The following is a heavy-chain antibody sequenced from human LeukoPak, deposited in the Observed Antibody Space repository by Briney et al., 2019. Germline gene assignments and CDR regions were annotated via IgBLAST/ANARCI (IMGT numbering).Heavy chain of an antibody. D-gene: IGHD3-22*01. CDR3: ARHVRRITMIVVAVGTGAFDI. J-gene: IGHJ3*02. Sequence: PSETLSLTCTVSGGSISSSSYYWGWVRQPPRKGLEWIGSIYYSGSTYYNPSLKSRVTISVDTSKNQFSLKLSSVTAADTAVYYCARHVRRITMIVVAVGTGAFDIWGQGTMVTVSS. V-gene: IGHV4-39*01. CDR2: IYYSGST. CDR1: GGSISSSSYY.